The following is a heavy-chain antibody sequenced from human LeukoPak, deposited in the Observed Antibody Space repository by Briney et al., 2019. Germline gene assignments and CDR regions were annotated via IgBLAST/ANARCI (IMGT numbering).Heavy chain of an antibody. CDR1: GGSISSYY. D-gene: IGHD3-9*01. V-gene: IGHV4-59*01. Sequence: SETLSLTCTVSGGSISSYYWSWIRQPPGKGLEWIGYISYAGGTNYNPSLKSRVTISLDTSKKQVSLKLNSVTAADTAVYYCARGLTNYYFYALDVWGQGTTVTVSS. CDR2: ISYAGGT. CDR3: ARGLTNYYFYALDV. J-gene: IGHJ6*02.